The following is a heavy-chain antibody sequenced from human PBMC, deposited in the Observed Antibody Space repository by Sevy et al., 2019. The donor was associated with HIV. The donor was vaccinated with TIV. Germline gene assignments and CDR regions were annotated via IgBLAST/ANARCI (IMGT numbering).Heavy chain of an antibody. Sequence: GGSLRLSCAASGFTFTNYAMNWVRQAPGKGLEWVSAISGSSTYIYYADSVRGRFTISRDNAKNSLYLQMHSLRAEDTAVYYCASGSLDSTGYPFDYWGQGTLVTVSS. CDR3: ASGSLDSTGYPFDY. V-gene: IGHV3-21*01. CDR1: GFTFTNYA. D-gene: IGHD3-22*01. J-gene: IGHJ4*02. CDR2: ISGSSTYI.